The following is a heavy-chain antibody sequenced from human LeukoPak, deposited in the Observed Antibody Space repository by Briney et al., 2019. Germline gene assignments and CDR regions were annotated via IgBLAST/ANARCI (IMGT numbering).Heavy chain of an antibody. Sequence: ASVKVSCKASGYTFTGYYMHWVRQAPGQGLEWMGWMNPNSGGTNYAQKFQGRVTMTRDTSISTAYMELSRMRSDDTDVYYCARVRYYDFPSDAFDIWGQGTMVTVSS. V-gene: IGHV1-2*02. J-gene: IGHJ3*02. CDR2: MNPNSGGT. CDR1: GYTFTGYY. CDR3: ARVRYYDFPSDAFDI. D-gene: IGHD3-3*01.